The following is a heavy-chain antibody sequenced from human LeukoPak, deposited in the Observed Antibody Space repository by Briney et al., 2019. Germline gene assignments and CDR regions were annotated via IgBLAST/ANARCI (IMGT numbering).Heavy chain of an antibody. CDR1: GYTFIAHY. D-gene: IGHD3-10*01. CDR3: ARDVEYYYCAGPYYYYYYMDV. V-gene: IGHV1-2*02. Sequence: GASVKVSCKASGYTFIAHYIHWVRQAPGQGPEWMGWINPNSGDTDYAQKFQGRVSVTRDTSISTAYMELSRLRSDDTVVYYCARDVEYYYCAGPYYYYYYMDVWGKGTTVTISS. J-gene: IGHJ6*03. CDR2: INPNSGDT.